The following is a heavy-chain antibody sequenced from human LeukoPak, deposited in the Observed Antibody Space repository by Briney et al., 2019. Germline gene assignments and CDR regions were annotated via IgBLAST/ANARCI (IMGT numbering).Heavy chain of an antibody. CDR2: ISSSSSYI. J-gene: IGHJ3*02. D-gene: IGHD1-26*01. Sequence: GGPLRLSCAASRFTFSSYTMNWVRQAPGKGLEWVSSISSSSSYIYYADSVKGRFTISRDNAKNSLYLQMNSLRAEDTAVYYCAAMGGFDIWGQGTMVTVSS. CDR3: AAMGGFDI. V-gene: IGHV3-21*01. CDR1: RFTFSSYT.